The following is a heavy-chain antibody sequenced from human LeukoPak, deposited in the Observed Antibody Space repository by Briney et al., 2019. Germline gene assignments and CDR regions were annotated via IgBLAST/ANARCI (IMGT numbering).Heavy chain of an antibody. CDR3: TRQYCSSTSCYMYYFDY. J-gene: IGHJ4*02. Sequence: GGSLRLSCTASGFTFCDYAMSWVRQAPGKGLEWVGFIRSKAYGGTTEYAASVKGRFTISRDDSKSIAYLQMNSLKTEDTAVYYCTRQYCSSTSCYMYYFDYWGQGTLVTVSS. V-gene: IGHV3-49*04. D-gene: IGHD2-2*02. CDR2: IRSKAYGGTT. CDR1: GFTFCDYA.